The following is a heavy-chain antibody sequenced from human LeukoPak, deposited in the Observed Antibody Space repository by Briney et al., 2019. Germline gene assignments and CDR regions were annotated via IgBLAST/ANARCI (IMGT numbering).Heavy chain of an antibody. Sequence: GGSLRLSCAASGFTFSSYEMNWARQAPGKGLEWVSYISSSGSTIYYADSVKGRFTISRDNAKNSLYLQMNSLRAEDTAVYYCARDYYDSSGYDMRFDPWGQGTLVTVSS. CDR1: GFTFSSYE. CDR2: ISSSGSTI. V-gene: IGHV3-48*03. CDR3: ARDYYDSSGYDMRFDP. J-gene: IGHJ5*02. D-gene: IGHD3-22*01.